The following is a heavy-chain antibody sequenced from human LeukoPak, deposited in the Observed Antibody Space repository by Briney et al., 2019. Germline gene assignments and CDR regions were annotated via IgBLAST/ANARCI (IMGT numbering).Heavy chain of an antibody. CDR2: IDLDSSHI. D-gene: IGHD3-16*01. J-gene: IGHJ4*02. Sequence: GGSLRLSCAASGFTFSTSAMNWVRQVPGKGLEWVSSIDLDSSHIYYAASVRGRFTISRDNARNSVYLQMNSLRVEDTAVYYCARDPLRYLRVGHYDYWGQGTLVAVSP. V-gene: IGHV3-21*01. CDR3: ARDPLRYLRVGHYDY. CDR1: GFTFSTSA.